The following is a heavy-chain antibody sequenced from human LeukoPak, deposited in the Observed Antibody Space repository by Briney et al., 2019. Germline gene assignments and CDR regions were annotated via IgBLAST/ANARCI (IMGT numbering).Heavy chain of an antibody. J-gene: IGHJ4*02. CDR3: ARGTVLGRQWLVHLSVAYFDY. CDR2: IYYSGST. Sequence: PSETLSLTCTVSGGSVSSGSYYWSWIRQPPGKGLEWIGYIYYSGSTNYNPSLKSRVIISVDTSKNQFSLKLSSVTAADTAVYYCARGTVLGRQWLVHLSVAYFDYWGQGTLVTVSS. D-gene: IGHD6-19*01. CDR1: GGSVSSGSYY. V-gene: IGHV4-61*01.